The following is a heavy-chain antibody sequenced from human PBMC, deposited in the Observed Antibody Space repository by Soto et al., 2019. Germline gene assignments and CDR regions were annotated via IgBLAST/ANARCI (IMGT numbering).Heavy chain of an antibody. CDR3: VRGRYGDY. Sequence: QVHLVQSGAEVRKPGASVKVSCKGSGYTFTSYGIAWVRQAPGQGLEWMGWISAHNDNTNYAQKVQGRVTVTRDTSTSTAYMELWNLRSDDTAVYYCVRGRYGDYWGQGALVTVSS. J-gene: IGHJ4*02. V-gene: IGHV1-18*01. CDR1: GYTFTSYG. D-gene: IGHD1-1*01. CDR2: ISAHNDNT.